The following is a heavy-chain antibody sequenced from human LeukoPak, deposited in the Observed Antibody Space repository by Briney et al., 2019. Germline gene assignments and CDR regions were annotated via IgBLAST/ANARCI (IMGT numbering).Heavy chain of an antibody. D-gene: IGHD2-15*01. CDR2: ISGSGGST. V-gene: IGHV3-23*01. CDR3: ANSVVTALDY. J-gene: IGHJ4*02. CDR1: GFTFSSYW. Sequence: GGSLRLSCAASGFTFSSYWMSWVRQAPGKGLEWVSAISGSGGSTYYADSVKGRFTISRDNSKNTLYVQMNSLRAEDTAVYYCANSVVTALDYWGQGTLVTVSS.